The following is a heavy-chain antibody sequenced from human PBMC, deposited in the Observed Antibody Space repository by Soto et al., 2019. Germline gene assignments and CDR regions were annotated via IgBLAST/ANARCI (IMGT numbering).Heavy chain of an antibody. V-gene: IGHV1-46*01. CDR3: ERTILIGPHTVFDD. CDR1: GNTFSTDY. J-gene: IGHJ4*02. Sequence: QVQLVQSGAEVKKPGASVRVSCTASGNTFSTDYMHWIRQAPGQGLEWMVVINPTGDSPSYAQKFQGRITMTRDTSHTTYLQLSSLTSEDTAVYFCERTILIGPHTVFDDWGEGSLVTVSS. CDR2: INPTGDSP. D-gene: IGHD3-16*02.